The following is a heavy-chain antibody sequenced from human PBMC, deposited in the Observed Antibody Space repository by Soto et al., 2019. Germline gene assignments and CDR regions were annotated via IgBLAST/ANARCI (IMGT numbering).Heavy chain of an antibody. V-gene: IGHV3-48*03. D-gene: IGHD3-22*01. CDR2: ISGSGSTI. J-gene: IGHJ6*02. Sequence: GGSLRLSCAASGFTFSGYEMNWVRQAPGKGLEWVSYISGSGSTIYYADSVKGRFTISRDNAKDSLCLQMNSLRAEDTAVYYCAREVVVFGVIIPTPMDVWGQGTTVTVSS. CDR1: GFTFSGYE. CDR3: AREVVVFGVIIPTPMDV.